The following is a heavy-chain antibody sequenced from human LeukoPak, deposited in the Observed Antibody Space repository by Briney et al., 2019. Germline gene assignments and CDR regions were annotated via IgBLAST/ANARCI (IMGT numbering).Heavy chain of an antibody. V-gene: IGHV1-18*01. CDR3: ARDARDTAMVTAGY. CDR2: ISAYNGNT. D-gene: IGHD5-18*01. CDR1: GYTFTSYG. Sequence: ASVKVSCKASGYTFTSYGISWVRQAPGQGLEWMGWISAYNGNTNYAQKLQGRVTMTTDTSTSTVYMELSSLRSEDTAVYYCARDARDTAMVTAGYWGQGTLVTVSS. J-gene: IGHJ4*02.